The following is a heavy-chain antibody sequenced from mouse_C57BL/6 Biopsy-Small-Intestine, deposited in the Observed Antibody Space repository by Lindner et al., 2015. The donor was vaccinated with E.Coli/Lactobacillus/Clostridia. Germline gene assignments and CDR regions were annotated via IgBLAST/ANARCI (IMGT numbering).Heavy chain of an antibody. CDR3: ASDASYSGTYDVYFQH. Sequence: SVKVSCKISGYTLNEVSMHWVRQAPGKGLELMGSFEPEDGETLYVQKFQGRLTMTEDTSTDTAYMELSSLRSDDTAVYYCASDASYSGTYDVYFQHWGQGTLVTVS. V-gene: IGHV14-2*02. CDR1: GYTLNEVS. D-gene: IGHD2-12*01. J-gene: IGHJ3*01. CDR2: FEPEDGET.